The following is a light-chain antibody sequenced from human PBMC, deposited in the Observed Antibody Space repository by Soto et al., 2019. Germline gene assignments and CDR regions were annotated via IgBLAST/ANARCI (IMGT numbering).Light chain of an antibody. CDR3: CSYAGSSNWV. Sequence: QSVLTQPASVSGSPGQSITISCTGTSSDVGSYNLVSWYQQHPGKAPKLMIYEVSKRPSGVSNRFSGSKSGNTASLTISGRQAEDEADYYCCSYAGSSNWVFGGGTKLTVL. V-gene: IGLV2-23*02. J-gene: IGLJ3*02. CDR2: EVS. CDR1: SSDVGSYNL.